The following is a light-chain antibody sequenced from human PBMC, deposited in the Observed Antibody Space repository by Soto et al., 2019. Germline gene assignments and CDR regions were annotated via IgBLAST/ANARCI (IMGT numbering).Light chain of an antibody. CDR3: QQYNSYSS. V-gene: IGKV1-5*01. CDR1: QSISSW. J-gene: IGKJ3*01. CDR2: DAS. Sequence: DIQMTLSPSTLSASVGDRVTITCRASQSISSWLAWYQQKPGKAPKLLIYDASSLESGVPSRFSGSGSGTEFTLTISSLQPDDFATYYCQQYNSYSSFGPGTKVDIK.